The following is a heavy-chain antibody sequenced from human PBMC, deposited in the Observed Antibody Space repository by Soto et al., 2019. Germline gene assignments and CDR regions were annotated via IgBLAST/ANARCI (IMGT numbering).Heavy chain of an antibody. CDR3: ARELLWFGELLYGMDV. J-gene: IGHJ6*02. V-gene: IGHV3-33*01. CDR1: GFTFSSYG. CDR2: IWYDGSNK. D-gene: IGHD3-10*01. Sequence: QVQLVESGGGVVQPGRSLRLSCAASGFTFSSYGMHWVRQAPGKGLEWVAVIWYDGSNKYYADSVKGRFTISRDNSKNTLYLQMNSLRAEDTAVYYCARELLWFGELLYGMDVWGQGTTVTVSS.